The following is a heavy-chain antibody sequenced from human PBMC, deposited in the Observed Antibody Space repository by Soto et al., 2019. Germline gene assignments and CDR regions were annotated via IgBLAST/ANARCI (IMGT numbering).Heavy chain of an antibody. J-gene: IGHJ4*02. CDR2: ISGSGGST. V-gene: IGHV3-23*01. D-gene: IGHD2-8*02. CDR1: GFTFSSYA. CDR3: AKDRFTLVGLTTDY. Sequence: GGALRLSCAASGFTFSSYAMSWVRQAPGKGLEWVSAISGSGGSTYYADSVKGRFTISRDNSKNTLYLQMNSLRAEDTAVYYCAKDRFTLVGLTTDYWGQGTLVTVSS.